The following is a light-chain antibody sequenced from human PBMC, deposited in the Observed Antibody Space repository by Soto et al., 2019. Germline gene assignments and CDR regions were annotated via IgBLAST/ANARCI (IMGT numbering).Light chain of an antibody. Sequence: DIQMTQSPSSLSASVGDRVTITCRASQSISTYLNWYQQKAGLAPKLLIYAASSLQSGVPSRFSGSGSGTDFTLTISSLQPDDFATYYCQQYNSYPLTFGQGTKVDIK. V-gene: IGKV1-39*01. CDR1: QSISTY. J-gene: IGKJ1*01. CDR3: QQYNSYPLT. CDR2: AAS.